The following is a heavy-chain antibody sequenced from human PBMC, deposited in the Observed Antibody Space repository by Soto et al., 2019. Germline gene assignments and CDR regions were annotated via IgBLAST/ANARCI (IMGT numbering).Heavy chain of an antibody. CDR1: GFTFSSYS. CDR2: ISSSSSTI. CDR3: ARDVKYSSDAFDI. J-gene: IGHJ3*02. D-gene: IGHD6-6*01. Sequence: EVQLVESGGGLVQPGVSLRLSCAASGFTFSSYSMNWVRQAPGKGLEWVSYISSSSSTIYYADSVKGRFTISRDNAKNSLYLQMNSLRAEDTAVYYCARDVKYSSDAFDIWGHGTMVTVSS. V-gene: IGHV3-48*01.